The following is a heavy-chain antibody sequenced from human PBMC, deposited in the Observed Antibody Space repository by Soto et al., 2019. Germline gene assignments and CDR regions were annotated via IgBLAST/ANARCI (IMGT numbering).Heavy chain of an antibody. CDR3: ARGRRSGSYSYYYYYGMDV. CDR1: GGSFSGYY. CDR2: INHSGST. Sequence: ASETLSLTCAVYGGSFSGYYWSWIRQPPGKGLEWIGEINHSGSTNYNPSLKSRVTISVDTSKNQFSLKLSSVTAADTAVYYCARGRRSGSYSYYYYYGMDVWGQGTTVPVSS. J-gene: IGHJ6*02. V-gene: IGHV4-34*01. D-gene: IGHD1-26*01.